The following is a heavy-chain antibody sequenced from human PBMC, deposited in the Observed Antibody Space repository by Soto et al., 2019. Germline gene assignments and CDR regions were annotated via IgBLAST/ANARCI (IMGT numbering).Heavy chain of an antibody. J-gene: IGHJ6*03. Sequence: QVQLQESGPGLVKPSETLSLSCTVSSGSISGYYWSWIRQPPGKGLEWIGSIYSSGTTYYNPSLKRRVTMSVGTSKIQFSLNLSSVTAADTAVYSCARQASYDFWDGRFYYNYYMEVWGKGTPVTVSS. V-gene: IGHV4-59*08. CDR2: IYSSGTT. CDR1: SGSISGYY. D-gene: IGHD3-3*01. CDR3: ARQASYDFWDGRFYYNYYMEV.